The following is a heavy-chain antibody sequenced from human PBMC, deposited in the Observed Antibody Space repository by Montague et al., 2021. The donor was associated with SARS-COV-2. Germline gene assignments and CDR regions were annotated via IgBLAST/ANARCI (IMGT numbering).Heavy chain of an antibody. CDR3: ARGSEYYYHPFDY. D-gene: IGHD2/OR15-2a*01. Sequence: SETLSLTCTVSGASMSGYHWSWIRQPAGKALEWIGRIYSNGDTTYNPSXKSRLTMSVDTSERRFSLKMTSASAADTAIYYCARGSEYYYHPFDYWGHGDLVTVSS. CDR1: GASMSGYH. V-gene: IGHV4-4*07. CDR2: IYSNGDT. J-gene: IGHJ4*01.